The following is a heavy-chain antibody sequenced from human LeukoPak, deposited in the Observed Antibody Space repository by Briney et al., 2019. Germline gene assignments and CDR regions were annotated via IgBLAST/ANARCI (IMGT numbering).Heavy chain of an antibody. V-gene: IGHV4-61*05. D-gene: IGHD3-16*02. CDR2: IDYSGST. Sequence: SETLSLTCTVSGASISGSGYYWGWIRQPPGKGLEWIGYIDYSGSTNYNPSLKSRVIISIDMSKNQFFLRVSSVTAADTAVYYCARDRGIMTTFGGVIAKGAHYWGQGTLVIVSS. CDR1: GASISGSGYY. J-gene: IGHJ4*02. CDR3: ARDRGIMTTFGGVIAKGAHY.